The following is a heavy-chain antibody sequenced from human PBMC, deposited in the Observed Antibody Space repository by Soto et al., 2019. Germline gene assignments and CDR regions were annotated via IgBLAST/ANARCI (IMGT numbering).Heavy chain of an antibody. J-gene: IGHJ4*02. CDR2: ISYDGSNK. CDR1: GFTLSRYA. V-gene: IGHV3-30-3*01. Sequence: GGSLRLSCAASGFTLSRYAMHWVRQAPGKGLEWVAVISYDGSNKYYADSVKGRFTISRDNSKNTLYLQMNSLRAEDTAVYYCARGPSSLTRFDYWGQGALVTVSS. CDR3: ARGPSSLTRFDY. D-gene: IGHD2-2*01.